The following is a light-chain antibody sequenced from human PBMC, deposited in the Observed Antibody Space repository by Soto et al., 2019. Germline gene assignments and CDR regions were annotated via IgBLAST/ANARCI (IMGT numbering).Light chain of an antibody. CDR2: DAS. Sequence: DIRMTQSPSTLSASVGDRVTITCRASQSISAWLAWYQQKPGKAPKLLIYDASNLESGVPSRFSGGGSGTDLTLTISSLQPDDSATYCCQHYETYSSTVGQGTKVEIK. CDR1: QSISAW. V-gene: IGKV1-5*01. CDR3: QHYETYSST. J-gene: IGKJ1*01.